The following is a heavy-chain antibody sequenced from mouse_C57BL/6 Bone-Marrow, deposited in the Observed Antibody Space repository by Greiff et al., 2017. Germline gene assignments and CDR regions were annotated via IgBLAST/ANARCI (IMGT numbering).Heavy chain of an antibody. D-gene: IGHD1-1*01. V-gene: IGHV1-59*01. CDR3: ARSFDYGSSLYAMDY. CDR2: IDPSDSFT. CDR1: GYTFTSYW. J-gene: IGHJ4*01. Sequence: QVQLQQPGAELVRPGTSVKLSCKASGYTFTSYWMHWVKQRPGQGLEWIGVIDPSDSFTNYNQKFKGKATLTVDTSSGTAYMQLSSLTSEDSAVYYCARSFDYGSSLYAMDYWGQGTSVTVSS.